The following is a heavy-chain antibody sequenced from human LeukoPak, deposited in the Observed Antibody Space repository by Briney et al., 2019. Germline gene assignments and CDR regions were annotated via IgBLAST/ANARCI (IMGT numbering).Heavy chain of an antibody. V-gene: IGHV4-39*01. CDR2: IYYSGST. J-gene: IGHJ4*02. CDR3: ARHNRVGRLRWYLYYFDY. CDR1: GGSISSSSYY. D-gene: IGHD4-17*01. Sequence: SETLSLTCTVSGGSISSSSYYWGWIRQPPGKGLEWIGSIYYSGSTYYNPSLKSRVTISVDTSKNQFSLKLSSVTAADTAVYYCARHNRVGRLRWYLYYFDYWGQGTLVTVSS.